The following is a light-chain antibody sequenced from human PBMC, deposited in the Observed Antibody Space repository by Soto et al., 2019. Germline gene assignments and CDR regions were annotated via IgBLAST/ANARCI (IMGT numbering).Light chain of an antibody. J-gene: IGLJ1*01. Sequence: QSALTQPASVSGSPGQSIAISCTGVRTDVADGYDYVSWYQQHPGQAPQLTIYDVSNRPSAVSDPFSASKSGNPASLPISGLQASDESDYSSTSYTTSPPFYVFGTGTKVTVL. CDR1: RTDVADGYDY. CDR2: DVS. CDR3: TSYTTSPPFYV. V-gene: IGLV2-14*03.